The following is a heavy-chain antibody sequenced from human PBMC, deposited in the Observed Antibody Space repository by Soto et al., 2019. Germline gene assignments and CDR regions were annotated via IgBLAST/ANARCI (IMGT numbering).Heavy chain of an antibody. CDR2: VNWDGDTT. J-gene: IGHJ6*02. D-gene: IGHD4-17*01. Sequence: GGSLRLSCAASGFTFDDFAMCWVRQVPGKGLEWISLVNWDGDTTFYADSVKGRFIISRDNSKNSVYLQMNSLRSDDSAIYYCAKGATVTTHYQYYGMDVWGRGTTVTVSS. V-gene: IGHV3-43D*04. CDR1: GFTFDDFA. CDR3: AKGATVTTHYQYYGMDV.